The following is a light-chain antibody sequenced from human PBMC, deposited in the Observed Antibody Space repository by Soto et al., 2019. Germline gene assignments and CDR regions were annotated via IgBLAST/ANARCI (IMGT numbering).Light chain of an antibody. CDR3: QQSYSTPLT. V-gene: IGKV1-39*01. Sequence: DIQMTQSPSSLSASVGARVTITCRASQSISSYLNWYQQKPGKAPKLLIYAASSLQSGVPSRFSGSGSGTDSTLTISSLQPEDFATYYCQQSYSTPLTFGGGTKVDIK. J-gene: IGKJ4*01. CDR2: AAS. CDR1: QSISSY.